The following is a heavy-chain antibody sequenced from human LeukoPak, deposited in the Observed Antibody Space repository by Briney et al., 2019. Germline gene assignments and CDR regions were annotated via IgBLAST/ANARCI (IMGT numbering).Heavy chain of an antibody. V-gene: IGHV4-39*02. Sequence: PSETLSLTCTVSGGSISSSSYYWGWIRQPPGKGLEWIGCIYYTGSTYYNPSPKSRVTISVDTSKNQFSLKLISVTAADTALYYCAREGPHGSGIYYNPLDYWGQGALVIVSS. CDR2: IYYTGST. J-gene: IGHJ4*02. CDR1: GGSISSSSYY. D-gene: IGHD3-10*01. CDR3: AREGPHGSGIYYNPLDY.